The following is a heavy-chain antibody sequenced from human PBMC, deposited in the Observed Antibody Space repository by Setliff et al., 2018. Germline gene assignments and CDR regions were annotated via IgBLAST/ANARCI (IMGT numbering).Heavy chain of an antibody. J-gene: IGHJ4*02. Sequence: RASVKVSCKASGYTFTNYGVTWVRQAPGQGLEWMGWIGAYNGNTYNAHKFQGRVTMTSDTSTSTAYMELRSLRSEDTAVYYCARARGLRDTAMVGFDYWGQGTLVTVSS. CDR2: IGAYNGNT. D-gene: IGHD5-18*01. V-gene: IGHV1-18*01. CDR3: ARARGLRDTAMVGFDY. CDR1: GYTFTNYG.